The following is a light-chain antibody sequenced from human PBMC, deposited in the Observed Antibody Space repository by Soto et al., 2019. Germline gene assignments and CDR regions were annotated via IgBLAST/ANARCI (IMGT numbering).Light chain of an antibody. CDR1: SSNIGGNT. V-gene: IGLV1-44*01. CDR2: SYD. J-gene: IGLJ1*01. Sequence: QSVLTQPPSASGTPGQRVTISCSTSSSNIGGNTVNWYQQVPGTAPKLLIYSYDQRPSGVPDRFSGSKSGTSASLAISGLQSADEAEYYCAAWDASLNGYVFGTGTKLTVL. CDR3: AAWDASLNGYV.